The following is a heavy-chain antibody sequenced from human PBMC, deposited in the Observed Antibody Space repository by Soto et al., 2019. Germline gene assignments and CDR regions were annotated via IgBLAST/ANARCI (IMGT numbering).Heavy chain of an antibody. CDR3: ATEGDIVATPYFDY. V-gene: IGHV3-30-3*01. Sequence: QVQLVESGGGVVQPGRSLRLSCAASGFTFSSYAMHWVLQAPGKGLEWVAVISYDGSNKYYADSVKGRFTISRDNSKNTLYLQMNSLRAEDTAVYYCATEGDIVATPYFDYWGQGTLVTVSS. CDR1: GFTFSSYA. CDR2: ISYDGSNK. D-gene: IGHD5-12*01. J-gene: IGHJ4*02.